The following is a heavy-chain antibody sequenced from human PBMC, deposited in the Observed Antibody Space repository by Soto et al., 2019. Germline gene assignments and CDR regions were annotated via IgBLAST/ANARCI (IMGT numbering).Heavy chain of an antibody. CDR3: ARHSPPSFLFAY. CDR1: GYTFTSYY. J-gene: IGHJ4*02. CDR2: INPSDSYT. D-gene: IGHD5-18*01. V-gene: IGHV5-10-1*01. Sequence: KVSCKASGYTFTSYYVHWLRQAPGQGLEWMGIINPSDSYTNYSPSFQGHVTISADKPISTAYLQWSSLKASDTAMYYCARHSPPSFLFAYWGQGTLVTVSS.